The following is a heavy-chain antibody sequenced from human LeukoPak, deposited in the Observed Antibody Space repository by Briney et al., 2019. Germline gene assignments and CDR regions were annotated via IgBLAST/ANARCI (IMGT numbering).Heavy chain of an antibody. D-gene: IGHD3-3*01. Sequence: GASLRLSCAASGFTFSSYAMSWVRQAPGKGLEWVSSISSSSSYVYYADSVKGRFTISRDNAKNSLYLQMNSLRAEDTAVYYCARGGGNYDFWSGSRDAFDIWGQGTMVTVSS. J-gene: IGHJ3*02. V-gene: IGHV3-21*01. CDR1: GFTFSSYA. CDR3: ARGGGNYDFWSGSRDAFDI. CDR2: ISSSSSYV.